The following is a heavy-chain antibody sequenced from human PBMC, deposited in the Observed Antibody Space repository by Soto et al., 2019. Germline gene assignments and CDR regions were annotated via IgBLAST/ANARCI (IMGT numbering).Heavy chain of an antibody. D-gene: IGHD6-13*01. CDR2: IVVGSGNT. J-gene: IGHJ6*02. Sequence: QMQLVQSGPEVKKPGTSVKVSCKASGLTFTSSAMQWVRQARGQRLEGIGWIVVGSGNTNYAQKFQERVTINRDMTTSKAYMELSSLRSEDTAVYYCAASGSSWYKDGMDVWGQGTTVTVSS. CDR1: GLTFTSSA. CDR3: AASGSSWYKDGMDV. V-gene: IGHV1-58*02.